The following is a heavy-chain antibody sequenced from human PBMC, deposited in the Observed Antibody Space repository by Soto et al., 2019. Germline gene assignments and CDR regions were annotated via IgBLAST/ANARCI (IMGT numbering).Heavy chain of an antibody. CDR2: AHYSGST. D-gene: IGHD3-22*01. V-gene: IGHV4-61*01. J-gene: IGHJ4*02. CDR3: ATVYYDSSAYYRGYYFDS. Sequence: PSETLSLTCTVSGAPVSSYNYYWGWIRQPPGKGLEWIGYAHYSGSTNYNPSLNSRVTMSVDTSKNQFSLKVNSVTAADTAVYYCATVYYDSSAYYRGYYFDSWGQGTLVTVSS. CDR1: GAPVSSYNYY.